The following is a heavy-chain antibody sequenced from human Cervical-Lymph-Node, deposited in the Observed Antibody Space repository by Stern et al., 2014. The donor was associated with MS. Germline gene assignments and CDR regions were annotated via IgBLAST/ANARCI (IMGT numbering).Heavy chain of an antibody. CDR2: IWYDGSNK. D-gene: IGHD6-19*01. CDR3: ARDAGHRSSCWYRWGDYYYYGMDV. V-gene: IGHV3-33*01. Sequence: DQLVESGGGVVQPGRSLRLSCAASGFTFSSYGMHWVRQAPGKGLEWEAVIWYDGSNKYYADSEKGRFTISRDNSKNTLYLQMNSLRAEDTAVYYCARDAGHRSSCWYRWGDYYYYGMDVWGQGTTVTVSS. J-gene: IGHJ6*02. CDR1: GFTFSSYG.